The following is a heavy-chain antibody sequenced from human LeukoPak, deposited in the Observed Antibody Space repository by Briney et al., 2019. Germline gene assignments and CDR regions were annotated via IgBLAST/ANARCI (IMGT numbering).Heavy chain of an antibody. J-gene: IGHJ4*02. CDR2: IYSGGST. CDR1: GFTVSSNY. V-gene: IGHV3-53*01. D-gene: IGHD6-13*01. CDR3: ARGYSSSWPPDY. Sequence: GGSLRLSCAASGFTVSSNYMSWVRQAPGKGLEWVSVIYSGGSTYYADSVKGRFTISRDNSKNTLYLQMNSLRAEDTAVYCCARGYSSSWPPDYWGQGTLVTVSS.